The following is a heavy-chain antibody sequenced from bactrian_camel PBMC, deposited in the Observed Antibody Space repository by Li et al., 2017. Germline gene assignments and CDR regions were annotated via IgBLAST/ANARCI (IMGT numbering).Heavy chain of an antibody. CDR1: GFTFSNHG. Sequence: QVQLVESGGGLVQPGGSLTLSCAVSGFTFSNHGMRWVRQAPGGGLEWVSSISEDGGETYYTGSVKGRFTISHDNAKNSLYLQISNLKPEDTAMYYCAARGPYCYTKLSVRDFTYWGQGTQVTVS. J-gene: IGHJ6*01. D-gene: IGHD2*01. V-gene: IGHV3S6*01. CDR3: AARGPYCYTKLSVRDFTY. CDR2: ISEDGGET.